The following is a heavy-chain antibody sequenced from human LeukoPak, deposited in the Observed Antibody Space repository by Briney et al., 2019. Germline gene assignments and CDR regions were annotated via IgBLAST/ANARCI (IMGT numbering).Heavy chain of an antibody. CDR3: ARVRLFPSEDWFDP. J-gene: IGHJ5*02. D-gene: IGHD2-21*01. CDR2: INHSGSI. V-gene: IGHV4-34*01. CDR1: GGSFSGYY. Sequence: SETLSLTCAVYGGSFSGYYWSWIRQPPGKGLEWIGEINHSGSINYNPSLKSRVTISVDTSKNQFSLKLSSVTAADTAVYYCARVRLFPSEDWFDPWGQGTLVTVSS.